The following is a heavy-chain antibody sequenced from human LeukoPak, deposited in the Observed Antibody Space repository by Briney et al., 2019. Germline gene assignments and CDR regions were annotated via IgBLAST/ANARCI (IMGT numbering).Heavy chain of an antibody. CDR2: ISYDGSNK. Sequence: GGSLRLSCAASGFTYTKHAMHWVRQAPGKGLEWVAVISYDGSNKKYADSVKGRFTISRDNAKNSLYLQMNSLRAEDMALYYCARSSLGTVTTPYMDVWGKGTTVTVSS. CDR1: GFTYTKHA. V-gene: IGHV3-30*04. J-gene: IGHJ6*03. CDR3: ARSSLGTVTTPYMDV. D-gene: IGHD4-11*01.